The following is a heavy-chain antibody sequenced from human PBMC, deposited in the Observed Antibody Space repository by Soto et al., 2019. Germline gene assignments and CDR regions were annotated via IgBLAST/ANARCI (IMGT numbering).Heavy chain of an antibody. CDR3: ARGSTWQGRDWFDP. J-gene: IGHJ5*02. V-gene: IGHV4-39*01. CDR1: GDSVSNSGYY. Sequence: KPSETLSLTCTVSGDSVSNSGYYWGWIRQSPGKRLEWIGSVSFSGSKYYNPSLRSRVTFSVDTSKTLISLKLRSVTAADKAVYYCARGSTWQGRDWFDPRGQGTLVTDSS. D-gene: IGHD6-13*01. CDR2: VSFSGSK.